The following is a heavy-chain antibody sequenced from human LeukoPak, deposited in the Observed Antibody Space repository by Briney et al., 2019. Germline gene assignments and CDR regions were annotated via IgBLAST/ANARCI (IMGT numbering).Heavy chain of an antibody. D-gene: IGHD2-15*01. CDR3: VRRVAATWLDY. J-gene: IGHJ4*02. Sequence: SETLSLPCTVSGGSINSYYWSWIRQPPGKGLEWIGYIHYSGSTNFNPSLKSRVSMSVDTSKRQFSLKLSSVIAADTAVYYCVRRVAATWLDYWGQGTLVTVSS. CDR2: IHYSGST. CDR1: GGSINSYY. V-gene: IGHV4-59*08.